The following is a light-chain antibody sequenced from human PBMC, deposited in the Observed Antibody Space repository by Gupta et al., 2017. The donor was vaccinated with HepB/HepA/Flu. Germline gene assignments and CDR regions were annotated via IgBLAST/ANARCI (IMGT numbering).Light chain of an antibody. CDR2: GAS. V-gene: IGKV3-20*01. J-gene: IGKJ5*01. Sequence: EIVLTQSPGTLSLAPGERATLPCRASQSVSSNYLAWYQQKPGQAPRLLIYGASSRATGIPDRFSGSGSGTDFTLTISRLEAEDVAVYYCQQYGRSPFTFGQGTRLEIK. CDR1: QSVSSNY. CDR3: QQYGRSPFT.